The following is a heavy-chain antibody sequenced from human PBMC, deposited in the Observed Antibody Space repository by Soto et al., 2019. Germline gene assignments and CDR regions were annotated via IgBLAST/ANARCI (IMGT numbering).Heavy chain of an antibody. CDR3: ARHPGAFTVTTYGGDGMDV. Sequence: GESLKISCKGSGYSFTSYWISWVRQMPGKGLEWMGRIDPSDSYTNYSPSFQGHVTISADKSISTAYLQWSSLKASDTAMYYCARHPGAFTVTTYGGDGMDVWGQGTTVTVSS. J-gene: IGHJ6*02. V-gene: IGHV5-10-1*01. CDR1: GYSFTSYW. D-gene: IGHD4-17*01. CDR2: IDPSDSYT.